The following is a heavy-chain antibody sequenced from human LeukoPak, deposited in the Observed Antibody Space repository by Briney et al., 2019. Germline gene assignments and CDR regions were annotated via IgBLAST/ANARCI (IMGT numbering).Heavy chain of an antibody. CDR1: GGSITSYY. J-gene: IGHJ4*02. Sequence: PSETLSLTCTVSGGSITSYYWSWIRQPPGKGLEWIGYIYYSGTTNYNPSLKSRVTISVDTSKNQFSLRLSSVTATDTAVYYCARVSFGGYSYGYVDFWGQGTLVTVSS. CDR3: ARVSFGGYSYGYVDF. CDR2: IYYSGTT. D-gene: IGHD5-18*01. V-gene: IGHV4-59*08.